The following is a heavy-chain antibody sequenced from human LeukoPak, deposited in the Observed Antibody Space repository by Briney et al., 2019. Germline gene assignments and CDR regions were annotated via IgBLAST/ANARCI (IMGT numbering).Heavy chain of an antibody. V-gene: IGHV4-59*12. J-gene: IGHJ5*02. Sequence: PSETLSLTCTVSGGSISSYYWSWIRQPPGKGLEWIGYIYYSGSTDYNPSLKSRVTISVDTSKNQFSLKLSSVTAADTAVYYCARRGQRAYSSSWSSYETRDNWFDPWGQGTLVTVSS. CDR1: GGSISSYY. CDR3: ARRGQRAYSSSWSSYETRDNWFDP. CDR2: IYYSGST. D-gene: IGHD6-13*01.